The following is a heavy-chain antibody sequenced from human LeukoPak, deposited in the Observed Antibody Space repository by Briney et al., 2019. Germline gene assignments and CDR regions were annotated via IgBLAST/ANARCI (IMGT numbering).Heavy chain of an antibody. V-gene: IGHV3-53*05. Sequence: PGGSLRLSCTVSGFTVSSNSMSWVRQAPGKGLEWVSFIYSGGNTHYSDSVKGRFTISRDNSKNTLYLQMNSLRAEDTAVYYCAKGREGYGDYPGAFDIWGQGTMVTVSS. CDR2: IYSGGNT. CDR3: AKGREGYGDYPGAFDI. J-gene: IGHJ3*02. CDR1: GFTVSSNS. D-gene: IGHD4-17*01.